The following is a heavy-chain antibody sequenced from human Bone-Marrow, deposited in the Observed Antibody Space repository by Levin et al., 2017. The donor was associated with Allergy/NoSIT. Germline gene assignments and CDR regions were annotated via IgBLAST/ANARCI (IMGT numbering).Heavy chain of an antibody. V-gene: IGHV3-33*01. J-gene: IGHJ6*02. CDR3: ARDWGPTVTTPPYYYYYGMDV. D-gene: IGHD4-17*01. CDR1: GFTFSSYG. CDR2: IWYDGSNK. Sequence: PGGSLRLSCAASGFTFSSYGMHWVRQAPGKGLEWVAVIWYDGSNKYYADSVKGRFTISRDNSKNTLYLQMNSLRAEDTAVYYCARDWGPTVTTPPYYYYYGMDVWGQGTTVTVSS.